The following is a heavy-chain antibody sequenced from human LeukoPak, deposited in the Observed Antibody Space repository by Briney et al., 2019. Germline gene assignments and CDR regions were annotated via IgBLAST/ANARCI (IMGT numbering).Heavy chain of an antibody. CDR1: GEPFSGYY. CDR2: INHSGST. D-gene: IGHD2-2*01. V-gene: IGHV4-34*01. CDR3: ARGPRLVSSTSSPRPDSWFDP. Sequence: SETLSLTCAVYGEPFSGYYWSWIRQPPGKGLEWIGEINHSGSTNYNPSLKSRVTISVDTSKNQFSLKLSSVTAADTAVYYCARGPRLVSSTSSPRPDSWFDPWGQGTLVTVSS. J-gene: IGHJ5*02.